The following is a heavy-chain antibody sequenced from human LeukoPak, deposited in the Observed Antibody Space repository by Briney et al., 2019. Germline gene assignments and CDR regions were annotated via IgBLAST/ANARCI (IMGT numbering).Heavy chain of an antibody. D-gene: IGHD3-16*02. V-gene: IGHV5-51*01. Sequence: GESLKISCKGSGYSFTSYWIGWVRQMPGKGLEWMGIIYPGDSDTRYSPSFQGQVTISADKSISTAYLQWSSLKASDTAMYYCARSIMITFGGVIVDYMDVWGQGTTVTVSS. CDR2: IYPGDSDT. CDR3: ARSIMITFGGVIVDYMDV. CDR1: GYSFTSYW. J-gene: IGHJ6*03.